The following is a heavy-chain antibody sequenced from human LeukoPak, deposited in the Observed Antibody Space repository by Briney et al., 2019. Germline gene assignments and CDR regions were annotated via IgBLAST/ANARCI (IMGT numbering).Heavy chain of an antibody. V-gene: IGHV4-59*01. CDR3: ARAILSGYPDS. CDR1: GGSISSYY. D-gene: IGHD3-3*01. Sequence: SETLSLTCTVSGGSISSYYWSWIRQPPGKGLEWIGYIYYSGSTNYNPSLKSRITISLDTSKNQFSLKLSSVTAADTAVYYCARAILSGYPDSWGQGTLVIVFS. CDR2: IYYSGST. J-gene: IGHJ4*02.